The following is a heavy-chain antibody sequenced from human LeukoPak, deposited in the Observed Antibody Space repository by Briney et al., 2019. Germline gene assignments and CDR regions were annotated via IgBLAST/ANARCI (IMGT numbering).Heavy chain of an antibody. CDR1: GFTFTSYG. CDR3: AKDRFCSGGTCYPPNWFDP. CDR2: IRYDGSNE. D-gene: IGHD2-15*01. V-gene: IGHV3-30*02. J-gene: IGHJ5*02. Sequence: GGSLRLSCAASGFTFTSYGMHWVRQAPGKGPEWVAFIRYDGSNEYYADCVKGRFTISRDNFKNTLYLQMNSLRAEDTAVYYCAKDRFCSGGTCYPPNWFDPWGQGTLVTVSS.